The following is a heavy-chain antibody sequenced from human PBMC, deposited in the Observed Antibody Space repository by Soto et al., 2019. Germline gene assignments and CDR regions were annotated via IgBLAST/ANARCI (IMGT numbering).Heavy chain of an antibody. D-gene: IGHD2-15*01. V-gene: IGHV4-59*01. CDR1: GGSISSYY. J-gene: IGHJ6*02. Sequence: SETLSLTCTVSGGSISSYYWSWIRQPPGKGLEWIGYIYYSGSTNYNPSLKSRVTISVDTSKNQFSLKLSSVTAADTAVYYCARENGYCSGGSCYGWGYYYYGMDVWGQGTTVTVS. CDR3: ARENGYCSGGSCYGWGYYYYGMDV. CDR2: IYYSGST.